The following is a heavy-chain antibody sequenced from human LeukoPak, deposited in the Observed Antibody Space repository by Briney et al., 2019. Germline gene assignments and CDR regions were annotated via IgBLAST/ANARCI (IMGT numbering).Heavy chain of an antibody. CDR1: GGSFSGYY. Sequence: SETLSLTCAAYGGSFSGYYWNWIRQPPGRGLEWIGEINDSGSTNYNPSLKSRVTISVDTSKSQFSLKLRSVTAADTAVYYCARDYGRWVPSIGGGYFDCWGQGTLVTVSS. J-gene: IGHJ4*02. CDR3: ARDYGRWVPSIGGGYFDC. D-gene: IGHD4-17*01. V-gene: IGHV4-34*01. CDR2: INDSGST.